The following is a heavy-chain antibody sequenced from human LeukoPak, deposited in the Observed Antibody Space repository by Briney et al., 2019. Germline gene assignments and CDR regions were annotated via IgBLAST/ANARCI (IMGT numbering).Heavy chain of an antibody. V-gene: IGHV4-4*07. CDR2: IYTSGST. Sequence: SETLSLTCTVSGGSISSYYWSWIRQPAGKGLEWIGRIYTSGSTNYNPSLKSRVTMSVDTSKNQFSLKLSSVTAADTAVYYCASIAYGSGSYPDYYYYYYMDVWGKGTTVTVSS. D-gene: IGHD3-10*01. CDR1: GGSISSYY. J-gene: IGHJ6*03. CDR3: ASIAYGSGSYPDYYYYYYMDV.